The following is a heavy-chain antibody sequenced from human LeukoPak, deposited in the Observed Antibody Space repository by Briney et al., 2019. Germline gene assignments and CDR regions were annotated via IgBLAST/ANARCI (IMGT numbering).Heavy chain of an antibody. CDR1: GFTFASYA. Sequence: PGGSLRLSCAASGFTFASYAMTWVRQAPGKGLEWVSIIRGGAAITYYADSVKGRFTISRDNSKNTLYLQMSSLRAEDTAVYYCAKSGDYYGSGPFSYFDYWGQGSLVTVSS. V-gene: IGHV3-23*01. CDR3: AKSGDYYGSGPFSYFDY. J-gene: IGHJ4*02. D-gene: IGHD3-10*01. CDR2: IRGGAAIT.